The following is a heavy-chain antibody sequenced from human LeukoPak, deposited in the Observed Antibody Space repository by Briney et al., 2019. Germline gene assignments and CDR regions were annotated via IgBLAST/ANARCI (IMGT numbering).Heavy chain of an antibody. CDR1: GFTFSSYA. CDR2: ISGSGDST. CDR3: AKTYNWNYDY. Sequence: GRSLRLSCVASGFTFSSYAMSWVRQAPGKGLEWVSVISGSGDSTYYADSVKGRFTFSRDNSKNTLYLQMNSLRAEDTAVYYCAKTYNWNYDYWGQGTLVTVSS. V-gene: IGHV3-23*01. J-gene: IGHJ4*02. D-gene: IGHD1-7*01.